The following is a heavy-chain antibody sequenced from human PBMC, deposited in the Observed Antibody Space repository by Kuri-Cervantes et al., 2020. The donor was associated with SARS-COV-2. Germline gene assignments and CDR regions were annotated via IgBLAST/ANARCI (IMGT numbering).Heavy chain of an antibody. J-gene: IGHJ6*02. Sequence: ESLKISCTVSGGSISSYYWSWIRQPPGKGLEWIGEIYHTGSTNLNPSLKSRVTILVDKSRNQFSLKLRSVTAADTAVYYCARRGYDFWSGTHNGGMDVWGQGTTVTVSS. CDR2: IYHTGST. CDR3: ARRGYDFWSGTHNGGMDV. D-gene: IGHD3-3*01. V-gene: IGHV4-59*08. CDR1: GGSISSYY.